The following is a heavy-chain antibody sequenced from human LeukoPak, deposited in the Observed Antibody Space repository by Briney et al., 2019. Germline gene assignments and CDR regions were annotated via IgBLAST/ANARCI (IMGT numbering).Heavy chain of an antibody. J-gene: IGHJ4*02. D-gene: IGHD3-22*01. Sequence: GGSLRLSCTASGFTFSSYGMHWVRQAPGKGLEWVAFIRYDGSNKYYADSVKGRFTISRDNSKNTLYLQMNSLRAEDTAVYYCAKDREDSSGYYQDYWGQGTLVTVSS. V-gene: IGHV3-30*02. CDR2: IRYDGSNK. CDR1: GFTFSSYG. CDR3: AKDREDSSGYYQDY.